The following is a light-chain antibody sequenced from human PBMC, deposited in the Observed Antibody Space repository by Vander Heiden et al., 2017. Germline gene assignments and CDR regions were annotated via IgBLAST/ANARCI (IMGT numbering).Light chain of an antibody. CDR2: KAS. Sequence: DIQMTQSPSTLSASVGDRVTITCRASQSISSWLAWYQQKPGKGPKLRIYKASSLESGVPSRFSGSGSGTEFTLTISSLQPDDFATYYCQQYNSYSPYTFGQGTKLEIK. CDR1: QSISSW. CDR3: QQYNSYSPYT. J-gene: IGKJ2*01. V-gene: IGKV1-5*03.